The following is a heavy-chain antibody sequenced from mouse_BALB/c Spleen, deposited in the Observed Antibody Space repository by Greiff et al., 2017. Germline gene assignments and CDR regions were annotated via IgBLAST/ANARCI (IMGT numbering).Heavy chain of an antibody. D-gene: IGHD1-2*01. V-gene: IGHV5-9-3*01. J-gene: IGHJ3*01. CDR1: GFTFSSYA. CDR2: ISSGGSYT. Sequence: EVMLVESGGGLVKPGGSLKLSCAASGFTFSSYAMSWVRQTPEKRLEWVATISSGGSYTYYPDSVKGRFTISRDNAKNTLYLQMSSLRSEDTAMYYCARHEITTAPLFAYWGQGTLVTVSA. CDR3: ARHEITTAPLFAY.